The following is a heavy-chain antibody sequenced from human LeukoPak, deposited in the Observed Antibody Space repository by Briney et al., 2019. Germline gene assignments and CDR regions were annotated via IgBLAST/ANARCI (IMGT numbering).Heavy chain of an antibody. CDR1: GGTFSSYA. CDR3: ARDIAVAGTFGY. Sequence: SVKVSCKASGGTFSSYAISWVRQAPGQGLEWMGGIIPIFGTANYAQKFQGRVTITADESTSTAYMELSSLRSEDTAVYYCARDIAVAGTFGYWGQGTLVTVSS. V-gene: IGHV1-69*01. CDR2: IIPIFGTA. J-gene: IGHJ4*02. D-gene: IGHD6-19*01.